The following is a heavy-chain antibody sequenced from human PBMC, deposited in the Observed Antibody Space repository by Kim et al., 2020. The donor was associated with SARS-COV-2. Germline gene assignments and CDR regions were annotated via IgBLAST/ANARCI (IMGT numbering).Heavy chain of an antibody. V-gene: IGHV6-1*01. CDR2: TYYRSRWHN. Sequence: SQTLSLTCAISGDNVSRSNAAWNWIRQSPSRGLEWLGRTYYRSRWHNDYAPSVRGRITFNADTSKNHISLQLNSVTPEDTALYYCASGYALDIWGQGTMVTVSS. J-gene: IGHJ3*02. CDR3: ASGYALDI. CDR1: GDNVSRSNAA.